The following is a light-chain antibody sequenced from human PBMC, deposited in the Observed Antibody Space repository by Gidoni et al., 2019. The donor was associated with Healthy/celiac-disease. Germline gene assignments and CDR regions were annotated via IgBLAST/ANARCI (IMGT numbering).Light chain of an antibody. V-gene: IGKV1-17*01. Sequence: DIQMTQSPSSLSASVGDRVTITCRASQGIRDALGWYQQKPGKAPKSLIDAASRLQSGVPSRVSGSGSGTEFTITISRLQPEEFATYYCLQHNSYPRTFGQGTKVEIK. CDR2: AAS. CDR3: LQHNSYPRT. J-gene: IGKJ1*01. CDR1: QGIRDA.